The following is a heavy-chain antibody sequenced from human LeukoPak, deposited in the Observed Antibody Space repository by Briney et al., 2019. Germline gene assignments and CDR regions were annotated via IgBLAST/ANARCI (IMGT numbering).Heavy chain of an antibody. CDR2: IYYSGST. CDR3: ARGRWQPGY. D-gene: IGHD5-24*01. J-gene: IGHJ4*02. Sequence: SETLSLTCIVSGGSISSDYWNWIRQPPGKGLEWIGYIYYSGSTNYNPSLKSRVTISVDTSKNQFSLKLSSVTAADTAVYYCARGRWQPGYWGQGTLVTVSS. CDR1: GGSISSDY. V-gene: IGHV4-59*01.